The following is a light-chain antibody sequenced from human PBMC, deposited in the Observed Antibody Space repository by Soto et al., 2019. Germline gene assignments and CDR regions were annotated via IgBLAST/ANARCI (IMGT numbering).Light chain of an antibody. CDR2: DVS. CDR3: SSYTSSPHVV. CDR1: SSDVGGYNL. J-gene: IGLJ2*01. Sequence: QSALTQPASVSGSPGQSITISCIGTSSDVGGYNLVSWYQQHPGKAPKLIIYDVSNRPSGVSNRFSGSKSGNTASLTISGLQAEDEADYYCSSYTSSPHVVFGGGTKVTVL. V-gene: IGLV2-14*03.